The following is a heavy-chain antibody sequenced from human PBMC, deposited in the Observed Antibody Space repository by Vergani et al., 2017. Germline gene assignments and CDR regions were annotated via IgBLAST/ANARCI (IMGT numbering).Heavy chain of an antibody. Sequence: EVQLVESGGGLVQPGGSLRLSCAASGFTFSSYSMNWVRQAPGKGLEWVSYISSSSSTIYYADSVKGRFTISRDNAKNSLYLQMNSLRAEDTAVYYCARLYCSSTICYSPYYYYYGMDVWGQGTTVTVSS. D-gene: IGHD2-2*01. CDR1: GFTFSSYS. V-gene: IGHV3-48*01. CDR2: ISSSSSTI. CDR3: ARLYCSSTICYSPYYYYYGMDV. J-gene: IGHJ6*02.